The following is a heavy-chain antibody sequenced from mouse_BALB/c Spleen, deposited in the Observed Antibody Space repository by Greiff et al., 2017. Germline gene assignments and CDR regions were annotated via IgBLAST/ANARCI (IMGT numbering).Heavy chain of an antibody. CDR3: TRGIDSSGHFDY. J-gene: IGHJ2*01. CDR2: IYPGNSDT. V-gene: IGHV1-5*01. Sequence: VQLQQSGTVLARPGASVKMSCKASGYTFTSYWMHWVKQRPGQGLEWIGAIYPGNSDTSYNQKFKGKAKLTAVTSTSTAYMELSSLTNEDSAVYYCTRGIDSSGHFDYWGQGTTLTVSS. CDR1: GYTFTSYW. D-gene: IGHD3-2*01.